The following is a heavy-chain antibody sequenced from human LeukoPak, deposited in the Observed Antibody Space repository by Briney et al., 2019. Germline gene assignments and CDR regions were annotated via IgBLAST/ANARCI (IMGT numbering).Heavy chain of an antibody. CDR1: GFTFDDYT. J-gene: IGHJ5*02. Sequence: PGGSLRLSCAASGFTFDDYTMHWVRQAPGKGLEWVSLISWDGGSTYYADSVKGRFTISRDNSKNSLYLQMNSLRTEDTALYYCAKDMGIAAAVGKNWFDPWGQGTLVTVSS. CDR2: ISWDGGST. D-gene: IGHD6-13*01. V-gene: IGHV3-43*01. CDR3: AKDMGIAAAVGKNWFDP.